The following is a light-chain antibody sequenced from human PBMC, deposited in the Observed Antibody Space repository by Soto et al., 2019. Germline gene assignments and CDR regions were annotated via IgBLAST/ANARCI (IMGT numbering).Light chain of an antibody. Sequence: EIVLTQSPGTLSLSPGERATLSCRASQSVSSSYLAWYQQKPGQAPRQLIYGASSRATGIPDRCSGSGSGTDFTLPITILEPEDAAVYYCQHDRNSFGGGTRVEIK. CDR2: GAS. V-gene: IGKV3-20*01. J-gene: IGKJ4*01. CDR3: QHDRNS. CDR1: QSVSSSY.